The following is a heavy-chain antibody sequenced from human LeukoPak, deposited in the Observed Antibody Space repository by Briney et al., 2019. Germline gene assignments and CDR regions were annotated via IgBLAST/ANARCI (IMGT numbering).Heavy chain of an antibody. J-gene: IGHJ5*02. CDR3: ARERTSCANGVCRTPRWFDP. V-gene: IGHV4-4*07. CDR2: IYISGTT. D-gene: IGHD2-8*01. Sequence: SETLSLTCTVSGGSISTYYWTWIRQPAGKGLEWIGHIYISGTTNYSPSLKSRVTMSVDTSKNQFSLKLSSVTAADTAVYYCARERTSCANGVCRTPRWFDPWGQGILVTVSS. CDR1: GGSISTYY.